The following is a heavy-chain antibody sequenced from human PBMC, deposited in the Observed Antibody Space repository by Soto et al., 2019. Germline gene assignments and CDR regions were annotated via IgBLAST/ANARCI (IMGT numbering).Heavy chain of an antibody. J-gene: IGHJ5*02. V-gene: IGHV4-59*01. CDR1: GGSISHYY. Sequence: SETLSLTCTVSGGSISHYYWSWIRQSPGKGLEWIGYAYYSGSTDYNPSLKSRVTMSVDTSKNQVSLKLNSVTTADTAVYYCARDRSTYGGGGTGEVKENWFDPWGPGTLVT. D-gene: IGHD2-8*01. CDR2: AYYSGST. CDR3: ARDRSTYGGGGTGEVKENWFDP.